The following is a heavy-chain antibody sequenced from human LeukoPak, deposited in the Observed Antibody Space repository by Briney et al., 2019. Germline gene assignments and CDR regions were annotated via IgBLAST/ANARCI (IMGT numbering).Heavy chain of an antibody. V-gene: IGHV1-46*01. CDR1: GYTFTSYY. CDR2: INPSGGST. Sequence: ASVKVSCKASGYTFTSYYMHWVRQAPGQGLEWMGIINPSGGSTSYAQKFQGRVTMTRDTSTSTVYMELSSLRSEDTAVYYCAREAYGGSSRDDAFDIWGQGTMVIVSS. CDR3: AREAYGGSSRDDAFDI. J-gene: IGHJ3*02. D-gene: IGHD6-13*01.